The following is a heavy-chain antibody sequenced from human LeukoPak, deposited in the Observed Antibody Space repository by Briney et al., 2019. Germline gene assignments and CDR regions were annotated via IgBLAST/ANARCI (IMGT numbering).Heavy chain of an antibody. CDR3: GREAWFDP. Sequence: GGSLRLSCAASGFTVSSNYMSWVRQAPGKGLEWVSCISSSSSYIYYADSVKGRFTISRDNAKNSLYLQMDSLRAEDTAVYYCGREAWFDPWGQGTLVTVSS. V-gene: IGHV3-21*01. CDR1: GFTVSSNY. J-gene: IGHJ5*02. CDR2: ISSSSSYI.